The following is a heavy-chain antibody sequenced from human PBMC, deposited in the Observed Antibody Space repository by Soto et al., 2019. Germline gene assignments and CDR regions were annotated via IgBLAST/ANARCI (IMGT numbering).Heavy chain of an antibody. CDR2: IIPILGIA. Sequence: QVQLVQSGAEVKKPGSSVKVSCKASGGTFSSYTISWVRQAPGQGLEWMGRIIPILGIANYAQKFQGRVTITADKSTSTAYMELSSLRSEDTAVYYCAIYCSSTSCYSYYYYMDVWAKGPRSPSP. D-gene: IGHD2-2*01. J-gene: IGHJ6*03. CDR1: GGTFSSYT. V-gene: IGHV1-69*02. CDR3: AIYCSSTSCYSYYYYMDV.